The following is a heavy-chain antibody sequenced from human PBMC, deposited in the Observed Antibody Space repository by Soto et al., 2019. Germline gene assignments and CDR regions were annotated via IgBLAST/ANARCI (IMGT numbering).Heavy chain of an antibody. Sequence: QVQLVQSGAEVKQPGASVKVSCKASGYTFTSYDINWVRQATGQGLEWMGWMNPNSGNTGYAQKFQGRVTMTRNTSISTAYMELSSLRSEDTAGDYGARGTATGYPVYDYYGMDVWGQGTTVTVSS. CDR1: GYTFTSYD. D-gene: IGHD3-9*01. CDR3: ARGTATGYPVYDYYGMDV. J-gene: IGHJ6*02. V-gene: IGHV1-8*01. CDR2: MNPNSGNT.